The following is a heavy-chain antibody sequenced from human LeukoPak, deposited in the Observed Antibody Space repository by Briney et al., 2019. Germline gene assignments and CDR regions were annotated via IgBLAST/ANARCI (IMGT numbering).Heavy chain of an antibody. CDR3: ARGGVQYYNWFDP. CDR2: INPNSGGT. CDR1: GYTFTGYY. V-gene: IGHV1-2*02. J-gene: IGHJ5*02. Sequence: ASVKVSCKASGYTFTGYYMHWVRQAPGQGLEWMGWINPNSGGTNYVQKFQGRVTMTRDTSISTAYMELRSLRSDDTAVYYCARGGVQYYNWFDPWGQGTLVTVSS. D-gene: IGHD3-10*01.